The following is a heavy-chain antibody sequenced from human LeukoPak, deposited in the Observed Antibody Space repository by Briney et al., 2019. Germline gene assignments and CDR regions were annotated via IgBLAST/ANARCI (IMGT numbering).Heavy chain of an antibody. CDR1: GGSISSYY. CDR3: ARVLITFGGVIEGYFDY. Sequence: SETLSLTCTVSGGSISSYYWSWIRQPPGKGLEWIGYIYYSGSTNYNPSLKSRVTISVDTSKNQFSLKLSSVTAADTAVYYCARVLITFGGVIEGYFDYWGQGTLVTVSS. V-gene: IGHV4-59*12. D-gene: IGHD3-16*02. CDR2: IYYSGST. J-gene: IGHJ4*02.